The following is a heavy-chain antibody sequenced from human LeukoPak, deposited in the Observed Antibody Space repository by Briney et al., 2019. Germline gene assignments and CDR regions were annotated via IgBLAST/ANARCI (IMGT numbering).Heavy chain of an antibody. V-gene: IGHV1-8*01. D-gene: IGHD3-10*01. J-gene: IGHJ4*02. CDR3: ARGSYYYGSGSYDDY. CDR1: GYTLTELS. CDR2: MNPNSGNT. Sequence: ASVKVSCKVSGYTLTELSMHWVRQATGQGLEWMGWMNPNSGNTGYAQKFQGRVTMTRNTSISTAYMELSSLRSEDTAVYYCARGSYYYGSGSYDDYWGQGTLVTVSS.